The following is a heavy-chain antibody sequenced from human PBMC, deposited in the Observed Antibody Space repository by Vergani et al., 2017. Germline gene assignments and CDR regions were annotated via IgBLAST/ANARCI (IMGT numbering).Heavy chain of an antibody. CDR3: ARRVYCTNGVCFFMFSPPHMDV. V-gene: IGHV4-61*02. CDR1: GGSISSGSYY. J-gene: IGHJ6*02. D-gene: IGHD2-8*01. Sequence: QVQLQESGPGLVKPSQTLSLTCTVSGGSISSGSYYWSWIRQPAGKGLEWIGRIYTSGSTNYNPSLKSRVTISVDTSKNQFSLKLSAVTAADTAVYYCARRVYCTNGVCFFMFSPPHMDVWGQGTTVTVSS. CDR2: IYTSGST.